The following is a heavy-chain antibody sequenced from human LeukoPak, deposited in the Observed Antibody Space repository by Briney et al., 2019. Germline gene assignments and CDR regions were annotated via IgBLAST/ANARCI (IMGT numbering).Heavy chain of an antibody. CDR1: GYTFTGYY. CDR2: INPNSGGT. V-gene: IGHV1-2*02. Sequence: ASVKVSCKASGYTFTGYYMHWVRQAPGQGLEWMGWINPNSGGTNYAQKFQGRVTMTRDTSISTAYMELSRLRSDDTAVYYCAREHGIGSPARPSRWSWFDPWGQGTLVTVSS. CDR3: AREHGIGSPARPSRWSWFDP. D-gene: IGHD2-2*01. J-gene: IGHJ5*02.